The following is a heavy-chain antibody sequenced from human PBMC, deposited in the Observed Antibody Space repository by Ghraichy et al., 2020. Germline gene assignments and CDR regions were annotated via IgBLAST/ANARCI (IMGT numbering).Heavy chain of an antibody. J-gene: IGHJ2*01. D-gene: IGHD2-15*01. CDR2: IWYDGSNK. CDR1: GFTFSSYG. CDR3: ARDSGGYCSGGSCPNWYFDL. Sequence: GESLNISCAASGFTFSSYGMHWVRQAPGKGLEWVAVIWYDGSNKYYADSVKGRFTISRDNSKNTLYLQMNSLRAEDTAVYYCARDSGGYCSGGSCPNWYFDLWGRGTLVTVSS. V-gene: IGHV3-33*01.